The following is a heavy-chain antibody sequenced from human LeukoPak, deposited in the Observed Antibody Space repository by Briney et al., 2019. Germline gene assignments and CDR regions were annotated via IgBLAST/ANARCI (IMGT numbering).Heavy chain of an antibody. CDR2: ISNDGGGT. CDR3: AKGSSGYFVDL. D-gene: IGHD3-22*01. J-gene: IGHJ5*02. CDR1: GFIFNNYG. V-gene: IGHV3-23*01. Sequence: GGSLRLSCAASGFIFNNYGLICVRQAPGKGLEGVSAISNDGGGTNYADFVKGRFTISRDNSKNTLFLQMNSLRAEDTALYYCAKGSSGYFVDLWGQGTLVTVSS.